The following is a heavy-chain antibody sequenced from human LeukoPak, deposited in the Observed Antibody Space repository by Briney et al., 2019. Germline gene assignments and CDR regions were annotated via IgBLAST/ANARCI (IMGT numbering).Heavy chain of an antibody. Sequence: ASVKVSCKASGYTFTSYYMHWVRQAPGQGLEWMGIINPSGGNTNYAQKLQGRVTMTTDTSTSTAYMELRSLRSDDTAVYYCAREKGYPSYYYYYGMDVWGQGTTVTVSS. J-gene: IGHJ6*02. V-gene: IGHV1-46*01. CDR3: AREKGYPSYYYYYGMDV. D-gene: IGHD5-18*01. CDR1: GYTFTSYY. CDR2: INPSGGNT.